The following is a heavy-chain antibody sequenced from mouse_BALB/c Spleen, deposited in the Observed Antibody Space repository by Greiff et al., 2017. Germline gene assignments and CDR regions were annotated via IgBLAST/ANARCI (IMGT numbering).Heavy chain of an antibody. CDR1: GFTFSSYA. D-gene: IGHD2-4*01. V-gene: IGHV5-6-5*01. CDR2: ISSGGST. Sequence: EVHLVESGGGLVKPGGSLKLSCAASGFTFSSYAMSWVRQTPDKRLEWVASISSGGSTYYPDSVKGRFTISRDNARNILYLQMSSLRSEDTAMYYCARLDYDGGDYGGQGTTLTVSS. J-gene: IGHJ2*01. CDR3: ARLDYDGGDY.